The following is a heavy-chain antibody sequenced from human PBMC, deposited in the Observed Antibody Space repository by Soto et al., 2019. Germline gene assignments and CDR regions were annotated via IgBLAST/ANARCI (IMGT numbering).Heavy chain of an antibody. Sequence: ASVKVSCKASGYTFTKYAVHWLRQAPGQRFEWMGWIDAGNGRTKYSQKFQGRVTITRDTSASTAYMELSGLGSEETALYFCAXXXXXXXXLXXXXXXXXXXXXXXXXXXXSXATPMYFCESGRWTHTTADYYLDYWGQGTQVT. CDR2: IDAGNGRT. CDR1: GYTFTKYA. D-gene: IGHD3-22*01. CDR3: AXXXXXXXXLXXXXXXXXXXXXXXXXXXXSXATPMYFCESGRWTHTTADYYLDY. V-gene: IGHV1-3*01. J-gene: IGHJ4*02.